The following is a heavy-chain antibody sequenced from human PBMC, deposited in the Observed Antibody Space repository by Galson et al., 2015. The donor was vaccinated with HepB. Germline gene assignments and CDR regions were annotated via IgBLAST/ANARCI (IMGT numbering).Heavy chain of an antibody. CDR2: ISSNNGNT. V-gene: IGHV1-18*04. CDR3: ARDMDDYGDPRPWD. D-gene: IGHD4/OR15-4a*01. J-gene: IGHJ4*02. CDR1: GYTFTHYG. Sequence: SVKVSCKASGYTFTHYGVTWVRQAPGQGLEWMGRISSNNGNTNYAQKLQGRVTMTTDTSTSTAYMELRSLRSDDTAVYYCARDMDDYGDPRPWDWGQGTLVTVSS.